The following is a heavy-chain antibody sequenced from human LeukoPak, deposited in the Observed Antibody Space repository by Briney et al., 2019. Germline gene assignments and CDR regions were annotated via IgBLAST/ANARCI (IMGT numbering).Heavy chain of an antibody. J-gene: IGHJ4*02. CDR3: VKDRGIAVAGPDY. Sequence: GGSLRLSCSASRFTFSSYAMHWVRQAPGKGLEYVSAISSNGGSTYYADSVKGRFTISRDNSKNTLYLQMSSLRAEDTAVYYCVKDRGIAVAGPDYWGQGTLVTVSS. D-gene: IGHD6-19*01. CDR1: RFTFSSYA. V-gene: IGHV3-64D*06. CDR2: ISSNGGST.